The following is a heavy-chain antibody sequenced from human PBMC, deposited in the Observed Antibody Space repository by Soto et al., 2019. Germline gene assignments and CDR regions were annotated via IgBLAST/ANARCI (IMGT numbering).Heavy chain of an antibody. CDR1: GGSISSYY. J-gene: IGHJ4*02. V-gene: IGHV4-59*01. D-gene: IGHD3-10*01. Sequence: QVQLQESGPGLVKPSETLSLTCTVSGGSISSYYWSWIRQPPGKGLEWIGYIYYSGSTNYNPPLTTRVTLSVDPPKNHFSLQLSSVTAAATAVYYCARDGSGSYSSPFDYWGQGTLVTVSS. CDR2: IYYSGST. CDR3: ARDGSGSYSSPFDY.